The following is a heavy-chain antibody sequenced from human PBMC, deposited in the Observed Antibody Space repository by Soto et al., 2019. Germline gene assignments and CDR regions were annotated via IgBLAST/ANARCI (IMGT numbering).Heavy chain of an antibody. V-gene: IGHV3-30-3*01. Sequence: QVQLVESGGGVVQPGRSLRLSCAASGFTFSSYAMHWVRQAPGKGLEWVAVISYDGSNNYYADSVKGRFTISRDNSKNTLSLQMDSFRAEDTAVYYCARDVYGDSSSWYPNDAFDIWGQGTMVTVSS. CDR3: ARDVYGDSSSWYPNDAFDI. CDR1: GFTFSSYA. J-gene: IGHJ3*02. D-gene: IGHD6-13*01. CDR2: ISYDGSNN.